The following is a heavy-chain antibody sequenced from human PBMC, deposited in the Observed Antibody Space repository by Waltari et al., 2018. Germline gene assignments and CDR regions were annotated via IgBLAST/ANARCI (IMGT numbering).Heavy chain of an antibody. J-gene: IGHJ4*02. Sequence: EVQLLESGGDLVQPGGSLRLTCGCPRFTFNNYAINWVRRAPGTGLQWVAAITISDATYYADSVKGRFTISRDISKDTVYLQMNSLRAEDTAIYYCAKPFYNWDDPLDSWGQGTLVTVSS. CDR2: ITISDAT. CDR1: RFTFNNYA. D-gene: IGHD1-20*01. CDR3: AKPFYNWDDPLDS. V-gene: IGHV3-23*01.